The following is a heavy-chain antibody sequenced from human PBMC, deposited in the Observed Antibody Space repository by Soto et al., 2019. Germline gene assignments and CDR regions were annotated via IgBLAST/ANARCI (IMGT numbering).Heavy chain of an antibody. CDR1: GYTFTSYV. CDR2: INPSGGST. J-gene: IGHJ4*02. Sequence: ASVKVSCKASGYTFTSYVMHWVRQAPGQGLEWMGIINPSGGSTSYAQKFQGRVTMTRDTSTSTVYMELGSLRSEDTAVYYCARVYCSGGGCYGIDYWGQGTLVTVSS. V-gene: IGHV1-46*01. D-gene: IGHD2-15*01. CDR3: ARVYCSGGGCYGIDY.